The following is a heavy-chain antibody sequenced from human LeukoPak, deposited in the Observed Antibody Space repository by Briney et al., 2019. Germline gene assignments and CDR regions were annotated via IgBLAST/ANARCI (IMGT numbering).Heavy chain of an antibody. Sequence: PGGSLRLSCAASGFTFSSYGMHWVRQAPGKGLEWVAVIWYDGSNKYYADSVKGRFTISRDNSKNTLHLQMNSLRAEDTAVYYCARVETMVRGVIKAHYYYYYGMDVWGKGTTVTVSS. CDR1: GFTFSSYG. V-gene: IGHV3-33*01. CDR2: IWYDGSNK. D-gene: IGHD3-10*01. CDR3: ARVETMVRGVIKAHYYYYYGMDV. J-gene: IGHJ6*04.